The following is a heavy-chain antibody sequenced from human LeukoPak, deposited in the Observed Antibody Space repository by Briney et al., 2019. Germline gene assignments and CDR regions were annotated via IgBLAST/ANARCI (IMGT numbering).Heavy chain of an antibody. CDR2: ISYSGST. V-gene: IGHV4-30-4*01. J-gene: IGHJ4*02. D-gene: IGHD7-27*01. CDR3: ARAKRTGDLRGFFDY. Sequence: PSETLSLTCTVSGDSISSGDYYWSWIRQPPGKGLEWIGYISYSGSTYYNPSLKSRVSTSVDTSKNQFSLKLSSVTAADTAANYCARAKRTGDLRGFFDYWGQGALVTVSS. CDR1: GDSISSGDYY.